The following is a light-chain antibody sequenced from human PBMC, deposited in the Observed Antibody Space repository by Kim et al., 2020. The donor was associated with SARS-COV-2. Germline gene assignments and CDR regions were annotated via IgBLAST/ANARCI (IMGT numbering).Light chain of an antibody. CDR2: EVN. J-gene: IGLJ2*01. Sequence: RGMVRLRSKSAPYYRTHPRHDPAPAFYEVNQRPPGVPDLFSGAIDSSSNAASLTISGMKTEDEADYYCQSYDSHNLVVFGGGTKLTVL. V-gene: IGLV6-57*03. CDR3: QSYDSHNLVV. CDR1: MVRLRSKS.